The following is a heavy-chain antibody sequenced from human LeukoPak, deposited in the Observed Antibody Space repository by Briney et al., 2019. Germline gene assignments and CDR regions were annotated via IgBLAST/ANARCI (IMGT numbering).Heavy chain of an antibody. J-gene: IGHJ4*02. V-gene: IGHV4-59*08. CDR2: IYYSGST. Sequence: PSETLSLTCTVSGDSISSYYWSWIRQPPGKGLEWIGYIYYSGSTNYNPSLKSRVTISVDTSKNQFSLKLSSVTAADTAVYYCARLGITAGDYWGQGTLVTVSS. D-gene: IGHD3-16*01. CDR3: ARLGITAGDY. CDR1: GDSISSYY.